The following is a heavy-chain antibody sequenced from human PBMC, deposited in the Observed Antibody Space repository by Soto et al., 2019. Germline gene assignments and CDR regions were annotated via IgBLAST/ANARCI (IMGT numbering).Heavy chain of an antibody. Sequence: PGGSLRLSCAASGFTFSSYAMSWVRQAPGKGLEWVSGISGVVGHTYYADSVKGRFTISRDKSKNTLDLQMNSLRAEDTAVYYCAKTREYSSSPFDYWGQGTLVTVSS. CDR1: GFTFSSYA. CDR3: AKTREYSSSPFDY. CDR2: ISGVVGHT. V-gene: IGHV3-23*01. J-gene: IGHJ4*02. D-gene: IGHD6-13*01.